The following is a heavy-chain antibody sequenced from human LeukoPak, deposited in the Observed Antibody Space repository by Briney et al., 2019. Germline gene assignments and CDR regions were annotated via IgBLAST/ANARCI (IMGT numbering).Heavy chain of an antibody. D-gene: IGHD2-2*01. J-gene: IGHJ4*02. CDR3: ARGFQDCSSTSCYATFDY. CDR2: MNPNSGNT. V-gene: IGHV1-8*01. CDR1: GYTFTSYD. Sequence: ASVKVSCKASGYTFTSYDINWVRQATGQGLEWMGWMNPNSGNTGYAQKFQGRVTMTRNTSISTAYMELSSLRSEDTAVYYCARGFQDCSSTSCYATFDYWGQGTLVTVSS.